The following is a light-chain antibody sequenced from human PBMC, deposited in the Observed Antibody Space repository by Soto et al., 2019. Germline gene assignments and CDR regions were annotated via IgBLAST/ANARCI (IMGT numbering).Light chain of an antibody. Sequence: DIVMTQSPLSLPVTPGEPASISCRSSQSLLHSNGYNYLDWYLQKPGQSPQLLIYLGSNRASGVPDRLSGSGSGTEFTLKISRVEAEDVGVYYCMQALQAWTFGQGTKV. CDR2: LGS. CDR3: MQALQAWT. J-gene: IGKJ1*01. V-gene: IGKV2-28*01. CDR1: QSLLHSNGYNY.